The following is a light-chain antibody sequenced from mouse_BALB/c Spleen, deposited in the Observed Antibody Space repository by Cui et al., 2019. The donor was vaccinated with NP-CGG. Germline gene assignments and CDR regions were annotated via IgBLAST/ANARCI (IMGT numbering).Light chain of an antibody. Sequence: QAVVTQESALTTSPGETVPLTFRSSTGAVTTSNYANWVQEKPDHLFTGLIGGTNNRAPGVPARFSGSLIGDKAALTITGAQTEDEAMYFCALWYSNHWVFGGGTKLTVL. J-gene: IGLJ1*01. CDR3: ALWYSNHWV. CDR1: TGAVTTSNY. CDR2: GTN. V-gene: IGLV1*01.